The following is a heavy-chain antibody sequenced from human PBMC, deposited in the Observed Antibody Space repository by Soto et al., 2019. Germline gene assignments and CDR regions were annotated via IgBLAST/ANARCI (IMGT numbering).Heavy chain of an antibody. CDR3: ASAGWFGELLGSLPPYYFDY. CDR2: ISSSSSYI. CDR1: GFTFSSYS. D-gene: IGHD3-10*01. J-gene: IGHJ4*02. Sequence: GGSLRLSCAASGFTFSSYSMNWVRQAPGKGLEWVSSISSSSSYIYYADSVKGRFTISRDNAKNSLYLQMNSLRAEDTAVYYCASAGWFGELLGSLPPYYFDYWGQGTLVTVPQ. V-gene: IGHV3-21*01.